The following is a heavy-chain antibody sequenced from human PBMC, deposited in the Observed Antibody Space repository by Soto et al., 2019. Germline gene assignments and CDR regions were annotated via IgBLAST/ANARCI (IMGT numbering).Heavy chain of an antibody. J-gene: IGHJ4*02. CDR2: IYYSGST. Sequence: SETLSLTCTVSGGSISSYYWSWIRQPPGKGLEWIGYIYYSGSTNYNPSLKSRVTISVDTSKNQFSLKLSSVTAADTAVYYCARDLRPPGYFDYWGQGTLVTVSS. V-gene: IGHV4-59*01. CDR3: ARDLRPPGYFDY. CDR1: GGSISSYY.